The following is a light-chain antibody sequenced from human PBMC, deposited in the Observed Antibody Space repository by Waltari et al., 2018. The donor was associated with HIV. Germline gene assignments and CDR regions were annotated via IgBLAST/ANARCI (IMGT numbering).Light chain of an antibody. V-gene: IGLV2-14*03. CDR1: SGAVGGYNF. J-gene: IGLJ2*01. CDR2: NVN. CDR3: CSYTSSGPRYVL. Sequence: QSALTQPASGSGSLGQSITTPCTGTSGAVGGYNFVSWYQQHPGKAPKLIIYNVNSRPSGVSIRFSGSRSANTASLTISGLQAEDEADYFCCSYTSSGPRYVLFGGGTRLTVL.